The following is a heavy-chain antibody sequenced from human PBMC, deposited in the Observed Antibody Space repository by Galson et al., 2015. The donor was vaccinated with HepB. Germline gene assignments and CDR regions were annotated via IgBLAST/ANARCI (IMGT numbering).Heavy chain of an antibody. J-gene: IGHJ3*02. V-gene: IGHV3-13*01. CDR2: IGTAGDT. Sequence: LRLSCAASGFTFSSYDMHWVRQATGKGLEWVSAIGTAGDTYYPGSVKGRFTISRENAKNSLYLQMNSLRAGDTAVYYCALSGSSYAFDIWGQGTMVTVSS. CDR3: ALSGSSYAFDI. D-gene: IGHD6-6*01. CDR1: GFTFSSYD.